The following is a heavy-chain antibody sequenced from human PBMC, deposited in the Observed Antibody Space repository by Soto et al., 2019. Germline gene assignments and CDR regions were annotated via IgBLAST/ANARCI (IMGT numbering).Heavy chain of an antibody. J-gene: IGHJ6*02. D-gene: IGHD4-17*01. CDR1: GFTVSSNY. CDR3: ARRAYGDDGGGYYYYGMDV. V-gene: IGHV3-53*01. Sequence: GSLRLSCAASGFTVSSNYMSWVRQAPGKGLEWVSVIYSGGSTYYADSVKGRFTISRDNSKNTLYLQMNSLRAEDTAVYYCARRAYGDDGGGYYYYGMDVWGQGTTVTVSS. CDR2: IYSGGST.